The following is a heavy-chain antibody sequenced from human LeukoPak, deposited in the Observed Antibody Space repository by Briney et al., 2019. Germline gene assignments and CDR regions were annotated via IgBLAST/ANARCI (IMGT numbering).Heavy chain of an antibody. J-gene: IGHJ4*02. CDR3: ARHVASGGSEVDY. CDR1: GYTFTGYY. V-gene: IGHV1-2*02. Sequence: GASVKVSCKAPGYTFTGYYIHWVRQAPGQGLEWMGWINPNSGDTNYAQKFQGRVTMTRDTSISTAYMELSRLRSDDTAVYYCARHVASGGSEVDYWGQGTLVTVSS. CDR2: INPNSGDT. D-gene: IGHD3-10*01.